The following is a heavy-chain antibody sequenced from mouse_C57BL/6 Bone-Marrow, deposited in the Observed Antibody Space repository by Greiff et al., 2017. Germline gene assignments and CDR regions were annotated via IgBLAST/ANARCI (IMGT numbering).Heavy chain of an antibody. CDR1: GYSFTSYY. CDR3: ARIGGYYVYYAMDY. D-gene: IGHD2-3*01. Sequence: QVQLQQSGPELVKPGASVKISCKASGYSFTSYYIHWVKQRPGQGLEWIGWIYPGSGNTKYNEKFKGKATLTADTSSSTAYMQLSSLTSEDSAVYYCARIGGYYVYYAMDYWGQGTSVTVSS. CDR2: IYPGSGNT. J-gene: IGHJ4*01. V-gene: IGHV1-66*01.